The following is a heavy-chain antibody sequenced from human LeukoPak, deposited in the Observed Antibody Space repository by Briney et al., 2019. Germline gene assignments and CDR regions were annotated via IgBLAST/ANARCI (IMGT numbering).Heavy chain of an antibody. D-gene: IGHD2-8*01. J-gene: IGHJ4*02. Sequence: GSLRLSCSASGFTLSSYSMHWFRQAPGKGLEYVSAISGNGGSTYYANSVKGRFTISRDNSKSTLYLQVGSLRAEDTAVYYCARDNGGFDYWGQGTLVTVSS. CDR2: ISGNGGST. CDR1: GFTLSSYS. V-gene: IGHV3-64*01. CDR3: ARDNGGFDY.